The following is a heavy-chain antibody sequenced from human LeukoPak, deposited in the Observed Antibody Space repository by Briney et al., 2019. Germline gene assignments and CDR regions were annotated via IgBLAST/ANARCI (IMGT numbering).Heavy chain of an antibody. CDR3: ARVGVGHYYDSSGYHDAFDI. J-gene: IGHJ3*02. CDR2: IIPIFGTA. Sequence: GASVKVSCKASGGTFSSYAISWVRQAPGQGLEWMGGIIPIFGTANYAQKFQGRVTITADESTSTAYMELSSLRSEDTAVYYCARVGVGHYYDSSGYHDAFDIWGQGTMVTVSS. CDR1: GGTFSSYA. V-gene: IGHV1-69*13. D-gene: IGHD3-22*01.